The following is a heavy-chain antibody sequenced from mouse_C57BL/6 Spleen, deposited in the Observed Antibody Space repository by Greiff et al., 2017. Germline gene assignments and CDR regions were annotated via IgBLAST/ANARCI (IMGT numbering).Heavy chain of an antibody. V-gene: IGHV5-6*01. Sequence: EVQLVESGGDLVKPGGSMKLSCAASGFTFSSYGMSWVRQTPDKRLEWVATISSGGSYTYYPDSVKGRFTISRDNAKNTLYLQISSLKSEDTAMYYCASCDGYYGFDYWGQGTTLTVSS. D-gene: IGHD2-3*01. J-gene: IGHJ2*01. CDR1: GFTFSSYG. CDR2: ISSGGSYT. CDR3: ASCDGYYGFDY.